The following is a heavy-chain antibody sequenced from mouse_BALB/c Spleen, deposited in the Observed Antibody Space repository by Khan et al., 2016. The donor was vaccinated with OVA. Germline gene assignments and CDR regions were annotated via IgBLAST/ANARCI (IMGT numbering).Heavy chain of an antibody. CDR3: ARKDCDDYDPFAY. Sequence: EVQLVESGPGLVKPSQSLSLTCTVTGYSITSEFAWNWIRQFPGNKLEWMGYISYSGNTRYNPSLKSLISITRDTSRNQFFLQLNSVTTEDTATDYCARKDCDDYDPFAYWGQGTLVTVSA. J-gene: IGHJ3*01. V-gene: IGHV3-2*02. D-gene: IGHD2-4*01. CDR2: ISYSGNT. CDR1: GYSITSEFA.